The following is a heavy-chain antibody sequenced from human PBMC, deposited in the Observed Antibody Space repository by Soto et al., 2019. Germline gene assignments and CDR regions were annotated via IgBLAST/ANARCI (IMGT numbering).Heavy chain of an antibody. CDR1: GFTFSTYA. J-gene: IGHJ4*02. Sequence: GGSLRLSCAASGFTFSTYAMSWVRQAPGKGLEWVSTISDSGGSTYYAASVKGRFTISRDNSKNTLYLLMNSLSAEDTALYYCAKFHGSGTYYNFPVYWDQGTLVTVSS. D-gene: IGHD3-10*01. CDR3: AKFHGSGTYYNFPVY. V-gene: IGHV3-23*01. CDR2: ISDSGGST.